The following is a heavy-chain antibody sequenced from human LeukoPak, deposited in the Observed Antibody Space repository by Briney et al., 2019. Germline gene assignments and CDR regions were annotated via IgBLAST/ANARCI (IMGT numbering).Heavy chain of an antibody. J-gene: IGHJ3*02. CDR1: GFSFSIHG. V-gene: IGHV3-7*01. D-gene: IGHD2-2*01. CDR2: MRGDGSRL. Sequence: GGSLRLSCAASGFSFSIHGMGWVRQAPGKGLEWVANMRGDGSRLYYMDSVKGRFTISRDNAKNSLYLQMSDLRAEDTSVYYCARDYNYCSSGRCYDAFDIWGQGTMVTVSS. CDR3: ARDYNYCSSGRCYDAFDI.